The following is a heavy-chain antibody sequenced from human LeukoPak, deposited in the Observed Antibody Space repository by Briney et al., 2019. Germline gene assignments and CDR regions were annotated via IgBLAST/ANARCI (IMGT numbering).Heavy chain of an antibody. D-gene: IGHD2-8*01. CDR1: GGSLTTSSDY. CDR2: IYYSGST. Sequence: SETLSLPCTVSGGSLTTSSDYWGWIRQPPGKGLEWIGSIYYSGSTYYNPSLKSRVTISVDTSKNQFSLKLSSVTAADTAVYYCARQAYCTNGVCFHYYYYYMDVWGKGTTVTVSS. J-gene: IGHJ6*03. CDR3: ARQAYCTNGVCFHYYYYYMDV. V-gene: IGHV4-39*01.